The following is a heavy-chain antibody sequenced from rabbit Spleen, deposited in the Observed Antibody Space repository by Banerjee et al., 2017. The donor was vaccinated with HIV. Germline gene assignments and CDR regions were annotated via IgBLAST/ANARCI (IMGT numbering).Heavy chain of an antibody. CDR1: GFSFNSGYD. D-gene: IGHD4-1*01. Sequence: QSLEESGGDLVKPGAALTLTCKASGFSFNSGYDMCWVRQAPGKGLEWIACLYAGGSSSTYSATWAKGRFTISKTSSTTVTLQMTSLTAADTATYFCARDVGNIGWNCGLWGPGTLVTV. V-gene: IGHV1S40*01. J-gene: IGHJ4*01. CDR3: ARDVGNIGWNCGL. CDR2: LYAGGSSST.